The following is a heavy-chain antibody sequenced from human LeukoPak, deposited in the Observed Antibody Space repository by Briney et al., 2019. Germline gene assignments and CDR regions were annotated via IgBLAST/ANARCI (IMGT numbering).Heavy chain of an antibody. J-gene: IGHJ4*02. V-gene: IGHV1-2*06. Sequence: SVKVSCKDPAYTFTGYYMHWVRQAPGQGPEWMGRIYPNSDGSNYSHKVQGRVAMTRDTSISTAYMELSNLRSDDTAVYYCLGIEIVGATDYWGQGTLVTVSS. D-gene: IGHD1-26*01. CDR2: IYPNSDGS. CDR3: LGIEIVGATDY. CDR1: AYTFTGYY.